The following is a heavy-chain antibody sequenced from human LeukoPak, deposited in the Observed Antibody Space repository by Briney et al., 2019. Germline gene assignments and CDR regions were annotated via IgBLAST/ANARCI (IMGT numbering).Heavy chain of an antibody. CDR2: INPNSGGT. V-gene: IGHV1-2*04. J-gene: IGHJ6*02. Sequence: ASVKVSCKASGYTFTGYYMHWVRQAPGQGLEWVGWINPNSGGTNYAQKFQGWVTMTRDTSISTAYMELSRLRSDDTAVYYCARGGPPPSHYDFWGVFYTDYYYGMDVGGQGTTVTVSS. D-gene: IGHD3-3*01. CDR3: ARGGPPPSHYDFWGVFYTDYYYGMDV. CDR1: GYTFTGYY.